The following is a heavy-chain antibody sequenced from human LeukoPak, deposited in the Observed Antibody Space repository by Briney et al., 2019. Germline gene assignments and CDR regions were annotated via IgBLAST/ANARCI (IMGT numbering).Heavy chain of an antibody. V-gene: IGHV3-30*03. J-gene: IGHJ6*02. D-gene: IGHD6-19*01. CDR1: GFTFSSYG. Sequence: PGGSLRLSCAASGFTFSSYGMHWVRQAPGKGLEWVAVISYDGSNKYYADSVKGRFTISRDNSKNTLYLQMNSLRAEDTAVYYCARDRESSGWYPYYYYYGMDVWGQGTTVTVSS. CDR2: ISYDGSNK. CDR3: ARDRESSGWYPYYYYYGMDV.